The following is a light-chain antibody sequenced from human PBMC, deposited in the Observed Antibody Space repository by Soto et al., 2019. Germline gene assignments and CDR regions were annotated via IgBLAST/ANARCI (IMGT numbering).Light chain of an antibody. Sequence: EIVLTQSPATLSLSPGERATLSCRASQAADNYLAWYQQKPGQAPRLLIYDASNRATGIPARFSGSGSETAFTLTISSLEPEDFAVYYCQQRRSWPITFGQGTRLEIK. J-gene: IGKJ5*01. CDR1: QAADNY. CDR2: DAS. V-gene: IGKV3-11*01. CDR3: QQRRSWPIT.